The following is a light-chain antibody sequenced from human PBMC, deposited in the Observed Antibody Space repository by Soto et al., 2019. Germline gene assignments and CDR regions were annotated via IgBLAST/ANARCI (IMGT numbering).Light chain of an antibody. CDR2: SNN. CDR3: AAWDDSLSGYV. V-gene: IGLV1-47*01. CDR1: SSNIGSNY. Sequence: QSVLTQPPSASGTPGQRVNISSSGSSSNIGSNYVCWYQQLPGTAPKLLIYSNNQRPSGVPDRFSGSKSGTSASLAISGLRSDDEADYYCAAWDDSLSGYVFGPGTKLTVL. J-gene: IGLJ1*01.